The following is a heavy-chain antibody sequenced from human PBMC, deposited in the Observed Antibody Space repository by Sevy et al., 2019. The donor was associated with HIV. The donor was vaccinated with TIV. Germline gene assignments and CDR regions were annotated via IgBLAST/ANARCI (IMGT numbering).Heavy chain of an antibody. CDR1: GFSFSNYW. D-gene: IGHD3-16*01. Sequence: GGSLRLSCVVSGFSFSNYWMSWVRQAPGKGLEWVTNIKKDGSEKYYVDSVKGRFTTSRDNAKNSLYLQMNSLRAEDTAVYYCASKGGLRPNDVFAVWGQGTMVTVSS. CDR3: ASKGGLRPNDVFAV. CDR2: IKKDGSEK. J-gene: IGHJ3*01. V-gene: IGHV3-7*03.